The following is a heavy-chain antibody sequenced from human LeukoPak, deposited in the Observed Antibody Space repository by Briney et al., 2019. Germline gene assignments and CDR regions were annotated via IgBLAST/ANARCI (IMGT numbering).Heavy chain of an antibody. D-gene: IGHD1-26*01. Sequence: SETLSLTCTVSGGSISSSSYYWGWIRQPPGKGLEWIGSIYYSGSTYYNPSLKSRVTISVDTSKNQFSLKLSSVTAADTAVYYCARAGGVVGATTWNYWGQGTLVTVSS. V-gene: IGHV4-39*01. CDR1: GGSISSSSYY. CDR3: ARAGGVVGATTWNY. CDR2: IYYSGST. J-gene: IGHJ4*02.